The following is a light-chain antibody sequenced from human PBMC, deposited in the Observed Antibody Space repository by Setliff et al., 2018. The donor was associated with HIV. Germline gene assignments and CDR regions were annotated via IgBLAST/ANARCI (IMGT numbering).Light chain of an antibody. J-gene: IGLJ3*02. V-gene: IGLV1-40*01. CDR3: SSYTASRALV. CDR1: SSNIGAGFD. CDR2: SFT. Sequence: QSVLTQPPSVSGAPGQRVTISCTGSSSNIGAGFDVHWYQQFPGTAPKLLIYSFTNRPSRVPDRFSGSKSGTSASLAIAGLQAEDEADYYCSSYTASRALVFGGGTKVTVL.